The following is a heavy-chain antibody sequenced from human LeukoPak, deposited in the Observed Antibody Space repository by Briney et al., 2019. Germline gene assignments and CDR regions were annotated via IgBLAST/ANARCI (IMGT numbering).Heavy chain of an antibody. J-gene: IGHJ4*02. Sequence: GGSLRLSCAASGFTFSSYWMHWVRQAPGKGLVWVSRINSDGSSTSYADSVKGRFTISRGNAKNTLYLQMNSLRAEDTAVYYCARLAVAGTIDYDYWGQGTLVTVSS. D-gene: IGHD6-19*01. CDR2: INSDGSST. CDR1: GFTFSSYW. V-gene: IGHV3-74*01. CDR3: ARLAVAGTIDYDY.